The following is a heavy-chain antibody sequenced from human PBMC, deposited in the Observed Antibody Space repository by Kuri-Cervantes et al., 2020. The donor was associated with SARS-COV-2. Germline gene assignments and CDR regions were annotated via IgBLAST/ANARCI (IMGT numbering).Heavy chain of an antibody. D-gene: IGHD2-15*01. CDR2: INWNGGST. J-gene: IGHJ4*02. CDR1: GFTFDDYG. V-gene: IGHV3-20*04. Sequence: ETLSLTCAASGFTFDDYGMSWVRQAPGKGLEWVSGINWNGGSTGYADSVKGRFTISRDNAKNSLYLQMNSLRAEDTAVYYCAKDQHGIVVVVAAIDYWGQGALVTVSS. CDR3: AKDQHGIVVVVAAIDY.